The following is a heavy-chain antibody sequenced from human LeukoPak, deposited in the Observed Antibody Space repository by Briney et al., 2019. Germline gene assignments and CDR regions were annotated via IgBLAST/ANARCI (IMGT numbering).Heavy chain of an antibody. Sequence: GGSLKLFCAAAGLTFSSYAMHWVRQAPGKGLEWVAVISYDGSNKYYADSVKGRFTISTDNAKNSLYLQMSNLRAEDTAVYFCARGGGLDVWGQGATVTVSS. D-gene: IGHD3-16*01. CDR1: GLTFSSYA. J-gene: IGHJ6*02. CDR2: ISYDGSNK. CDR3: ARGGGLDV. V-gene: IGHV3-30-3*01.